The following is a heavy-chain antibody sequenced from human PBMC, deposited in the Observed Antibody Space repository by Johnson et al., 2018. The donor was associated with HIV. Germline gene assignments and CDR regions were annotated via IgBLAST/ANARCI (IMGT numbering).Heavy chain of an antibody. Sequence: SCAASGFTFSSYGMHWVRQTPGKGLEWVTFIEYDGSNKYYLDSVKGRFTISRDNAKNSLYLQMNSLRAEDTALYYCATSGSYYGAAFDIWGQGTMVTVSS. CDR3: ATSGSYYGAAFDI. J-gene: IGHJ3*02. D-gene: IGHD1-26*01. CDR2: IEYDGSNK. V-gene: IGHV3-30*03. CDR1: GFTFSSYG.